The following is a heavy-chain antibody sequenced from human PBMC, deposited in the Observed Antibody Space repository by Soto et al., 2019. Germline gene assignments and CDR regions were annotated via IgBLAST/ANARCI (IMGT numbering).Heavy chain of an antibody. CDR1: GYTFTSYA. D-gene: IGHD2-15*01. CDR3: ARGTVVTHFDY. J-gene: IGHJ4*02. Sequence: QVQLVQSGAEEKKPGASVKVSRKASGYTFTSYAMHWVRQAPGQRLEWMGWINAGNGNTKYSQKFQGRVTITRDISASTAYMELSSLRSEDTAVYYCARGTVVTHFDYWGQGTLVTVSS. V-gene: IGHV1-3*05. CDR2: INAGNGNT.